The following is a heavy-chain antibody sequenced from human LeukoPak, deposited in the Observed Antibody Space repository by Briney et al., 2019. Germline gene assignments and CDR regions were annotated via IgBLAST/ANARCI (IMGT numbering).Heavy chain of an antibody. CDR2: INPGGGST. D-gene: IGHD4-11*01. V-gene: IGHV1-46*01. J-gene: IGHJ1*01. CDR3: ARGTFSNYGYFQH. Sequence: ASVKVSCKASGYSFTSYYMHWVRQAPGQGLEWMGIINPGGGSTTYAQKFQGRVTMTKDTSTSTVYMELSSLRSDDTAVYYCARGTFSNYGYFQHWGQGTLVTVSS. CDR1: GYSFTSYY.